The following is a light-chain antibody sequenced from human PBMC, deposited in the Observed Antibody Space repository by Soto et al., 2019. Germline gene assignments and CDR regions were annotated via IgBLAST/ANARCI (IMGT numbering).Light chain of an antibody. Sequence: QSALTQPASVSGSPGQSITISCTGISSDVGGYNYVSWYQQHPGKAPKLMIYDVSNRPSGVSNRFSGSKSGNTASLTISGLQAEDEADYYCSSYTSSSTLMVFGTGTKLTVL. CDR1: SSDVGGYNY. CDR2: DVS. J-gene: IGLJ1*01. CDR3: SSYTSSSTLMV. V-gene: IGLV2-14*01.